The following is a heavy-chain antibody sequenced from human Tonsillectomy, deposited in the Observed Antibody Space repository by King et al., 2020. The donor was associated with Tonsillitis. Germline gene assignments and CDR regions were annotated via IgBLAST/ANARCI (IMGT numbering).Heavy chain of an antibody. J-gene: IGHJ3*02. CDR2: IYYSGST. CDR1: GGSISSSSFY. CDR3: ASPALPGAFDI. V-gene: IGHV4-39*01. Sequence: QLQLQESGPGLVKPSETPSLTCIVSGGSISSSSFYWGWIRQPPGKGLEWIGSIYYSGSTYYNPSLKSRVTISVDTSKNQFSLKLTSVTAADTSVYYCASPALPGAFDIWGQGTMVAVSS.